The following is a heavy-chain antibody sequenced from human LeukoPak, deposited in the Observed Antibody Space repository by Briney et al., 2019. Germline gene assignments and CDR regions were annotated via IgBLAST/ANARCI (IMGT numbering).Heavy chain of an antibody. Sequence: PGGSLRLSCAASGFTFGSYWMNWARQAPGKGLEWVASINHNGNVNYYVDSVKGRFTISGDNAKNSLYLQMSNLRAEDTAVYFCARGGGLDVWGQGATVTVSS. CDR2: INHNGNVN. CDR1: GFTFGSYW. J-gene: IGHJ6*02. V-gene: IGHV3-7*03. CDR3: ARGGGLDV. D-gene: IGHD3-16*01.